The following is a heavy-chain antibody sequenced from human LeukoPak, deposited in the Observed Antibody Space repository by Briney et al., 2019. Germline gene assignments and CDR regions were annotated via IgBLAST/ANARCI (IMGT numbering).Heavy chain of an antibody. J-gene: IGHJ6*04. CDR1: GFTFSSYA. Sequence: GGSLRLSCAASGFTFSSYAMSWVRQAPGRGLEWVSYISSSGSTIYYADSVKGRFTISRDNAKNSLYLQMNSLRAEDTAVYYCAELGITMIGGVWGKGTTVTISS. CDR3: AELGITMIGGV. D-gene: IGHD3-10*02. V-gene: IGHV3-48*03. CDR2: ISSSGSTI.